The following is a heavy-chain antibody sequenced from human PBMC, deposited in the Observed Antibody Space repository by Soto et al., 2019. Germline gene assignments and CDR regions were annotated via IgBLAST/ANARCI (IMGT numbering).Heavy chain of an antibody. J-gene: IGHJ6*03. CDR3: ARSYRRYCSGGSCYSYYYYYMDV. CDR2: IYYSGST. CDR1: GGSINSYY. Sequence: LSLTCTVSGGSINSYYWSWIRQPPGKGLEWIGYIYYSGSTNYNPSLKSRVTISVDTSKNQFSLKLSSVTAADTAVYYCARSYRRYCSGGSCYSYYYYYMDVWGKGTTVTVSS. V-gene: IGHV4-59*01. D-gene: IGHD2-15*01.